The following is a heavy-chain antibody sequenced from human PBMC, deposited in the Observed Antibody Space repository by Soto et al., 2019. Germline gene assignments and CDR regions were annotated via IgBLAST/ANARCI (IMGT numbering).Heavy chain of an antibody. CDR2: IYTSGST. D-gene: IGHD3-22*01. V-gene: IGHV4-4*07. CDR3: ARDPPYYYDSSGYYFGWFDP. CDR1: GGSISSYY. J-gene: IGHJ5*02. Sequence: QVQLQESGPGLVKPSETLSLTCTVSGGSISSYYWSWIRQPAGKGLEWIGRIYTSGSTNYNPSLKGRVTMPVDTSKNQFSLKLSSVTAADTAVYYCARDPPYYYDSSGYYFGWFDPWGQGTLVTVSS.